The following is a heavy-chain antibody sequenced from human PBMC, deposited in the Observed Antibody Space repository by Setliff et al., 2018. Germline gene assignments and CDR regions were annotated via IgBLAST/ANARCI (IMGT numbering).Heavy chain of an antibody. V-gene: IGHV4-59*01. D-gene: IGHD2-15*01. CDR1: GDSISGDY. Sequence: SETLSLTCTVSGDSISGDYWSWIRQPPGKGLEWIGFIHYSGSTNYNPSLKSRVTISLDTPKNQFSLRLSSVTAADTAGYYCARTRYGLGGRPYWGQGTLVTVSS. J-gene: IGHJ4*02. CDR2: IHYSGST. CDR3: ARTRYGLGGRPY.